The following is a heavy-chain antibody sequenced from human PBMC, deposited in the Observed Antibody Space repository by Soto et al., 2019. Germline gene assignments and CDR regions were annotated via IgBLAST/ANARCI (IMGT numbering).Heavy chain of an antibody. CDR3: ARERRKVESYYYMDV. J-gene: IGHJ6*03. CDR1: GFTFSDYY. D-gene: IGHD2-15*01. CDR2: ISSSGSTI. V-gene: IGHV3-11*01. Sequence: GGSLRLSCAASGFTFSDYYMSWIRQAPGKGLEWVSYISSSGSTIYYADSVKGRFTISRDNAKNSLYLQMNSLRAEDTAVYYCARERRKVESYYYMDVWGKGTTVTVSS.